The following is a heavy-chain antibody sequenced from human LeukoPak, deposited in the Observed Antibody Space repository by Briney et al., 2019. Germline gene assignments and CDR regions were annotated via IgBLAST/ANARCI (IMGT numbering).Heavy chain of an antibody. CDR2: ISGSGDST. CDR3: AKRLSFGVAIGDFDY. J-gene: IGHJ4*02. CDR1: GFTFSNYA. V-gene: IGHV3-23*01. D-gene: IGHD3-3*01. Sequence: GGSLRLSCAASGFTFSNYAMSWVRQAPGKGLEWVSAISGSGDSTYYADSVKGRFTISRDSSMETLYLQMNSLRAEDTATYFCAKRLSFGVAIGDFDYWGQGTLVTVSS.